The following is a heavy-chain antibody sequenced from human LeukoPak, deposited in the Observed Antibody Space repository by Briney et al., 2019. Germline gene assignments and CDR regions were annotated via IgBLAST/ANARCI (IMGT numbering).Heavy chain of an antibody. CDR2: INPSGGST. J-gene: IGHJ6*02. V-gene: IGHV1-46*01. CDR1: GYTFTSYY. D-gene: IGHD2-21*01. Sequence: GASVKDSCKASGYTFTSYYMHWVRQAPGQGLEWMGIINPSGGSTSYAQKFQGRVTMTRDTSTSTVYMELSSLRSEDTAVYYCARDWSPILGGPYYGMDVWGQGTTVTVSS. CDR3: ARDWSPILGGPYYGMDV.